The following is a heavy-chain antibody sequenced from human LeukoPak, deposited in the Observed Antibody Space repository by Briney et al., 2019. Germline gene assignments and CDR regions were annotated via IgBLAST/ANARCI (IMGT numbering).Heavy chain of an antibody. CDR2: INPNSGGT. Sequence: PVASVKVSCKASGYTFTGYYMHWVRQAPGQGLEWMGWINPNSGGTNYGQKFQGRVTMTRDTSISTAYMELSRLRSDDTAVYYCASGLWVGATGARFDYWGQGTLVTVSS. CDR1: GYTFTGYY. CDR3: ASGLWVGATGARFDY. V-gene: IGHV1-2*02. J-gene: IGHJ4*02. D-gene: IGHD1-26*01.